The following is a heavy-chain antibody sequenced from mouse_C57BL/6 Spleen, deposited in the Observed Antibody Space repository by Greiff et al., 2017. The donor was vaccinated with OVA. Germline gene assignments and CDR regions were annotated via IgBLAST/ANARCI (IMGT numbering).Heavy chain of an antibody. CDR2: IDPSDSET. CDR3: ARSYGWGSPYFDY. Sequence: QVQLQQPGAELVRPGSSVKLSCKASGYTFTSYWMHWVKQRPIQGLEWIGNIDPSDSETHYNQKFKDKATLTVDKSSSTAYMQRSSLTSGDSAVYYYARSYGWGSPYFDYWGQGTTLTVSS. V-gene: IGHV1-52*01. CDR1: GYTFTSYW. J-gene: IGHJ2*01. D-gene: IGHD1-1*02.